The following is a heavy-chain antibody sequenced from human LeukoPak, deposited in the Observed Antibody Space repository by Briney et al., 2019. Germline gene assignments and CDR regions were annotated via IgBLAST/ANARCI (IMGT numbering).Heavy chain of an antibody. Sequence: SETLSLTCAVSGGSISSGGYSWSCIRQSPGKGLEWIGYIYHSGSTYYNPSLKSRDTISVDRSKNQFSLKLSSVTAADTAVYYCARGGYYYYSSGYLSGMDVWGQGTTVTVSS. D-gene: IGHD3-22*01. J-gene: IGHJ6*02. CDR3: ARGGYYYYSSGYLSGMDV. V-gene: IGHV4-30-2*06. CDR1: GGSISSGGYS. CDR2: IYHSGST.